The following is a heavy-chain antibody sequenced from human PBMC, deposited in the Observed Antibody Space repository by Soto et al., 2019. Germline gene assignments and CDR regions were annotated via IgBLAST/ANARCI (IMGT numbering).Heavy chain of an antibody. D-gene: IGHD1-26*01. CDR1: GFTFSSYW. CDR2: INSDGSST. CDR3: GRAKWDLLGLDQ. Sequence: GSLRLSCAASGFTFSSYWMHWVRQAPGKGLVWVSRINSDGSSTTYADSVKGRFTISRDNAKNTLYLQMNSLRADDTAVYYCGRAKWDLLGLDQWGQGTLVTVSS. V-gene: IGHV3-74*01. J-gene: IGHJ4*02.